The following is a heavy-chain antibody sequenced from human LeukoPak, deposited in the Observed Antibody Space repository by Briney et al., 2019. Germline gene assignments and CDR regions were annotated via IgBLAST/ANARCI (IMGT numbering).Heavy chain of an antibody. V-gene: IGHV3-23*01. CDR1: GFTFSSYA. CDR3: AKDEDGGMGWGIQGAFDI. D-gene: IGHD5-18*01. J-gene: IGHJ3*02. CDR2: ISGSGGST. Sequence: PGGSLRLSCAASGFTFSSYAMSWVRQAPGKGLEWVSAISGSGGSTYYADSVKGRFTISRDNSKNTLYLQMNSLRAEDTAVYYCAKDEDGGMGWGIQGAFDIWGQGTMVTVSS.